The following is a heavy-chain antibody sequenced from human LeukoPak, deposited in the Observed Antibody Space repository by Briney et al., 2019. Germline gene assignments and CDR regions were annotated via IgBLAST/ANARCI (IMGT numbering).Heavy chain of an antibody. Sequence: GGSLRLSCAASGFTFSRYAMSWVRQAPGKGLEWVSVVIGSGGSTNYADSVKGRFTISRVNSKNTLYLQMNSLRAEDAAVYYCAKGGQYNYDPFDYWGQGTLVTVSS. V-gene: IGHV3-23*01. CDR2: VIGSGGST. CDR1: GFTFSRYA. J-gene: IGHJ4*02. CDR3: AKGGQYNYDPFDY. D-gene: IGHD3-22*01.